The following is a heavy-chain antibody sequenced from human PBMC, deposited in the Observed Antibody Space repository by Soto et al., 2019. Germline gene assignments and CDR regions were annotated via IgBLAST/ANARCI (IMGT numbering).Heavy chain of an antibody. CDR2: ISNDGNNK. J-gene: IGHJ4*02. Sequence: GGSLRLSCAASGFTFSINDTHWVRQAPGRGLEWVAVISNDGNNKYYADSVKGRFTLSRDNSKNMVYLQMDSLRVEDTAVYFCAKDHQTYNWDYLFDSWGPGTLVTVSS. V-gene: IGHV3-30*18. CDR1: GFTFSIND. CDR3: AKDHQTYNWDYLFDS. D-gene: IGHD1-7*01.